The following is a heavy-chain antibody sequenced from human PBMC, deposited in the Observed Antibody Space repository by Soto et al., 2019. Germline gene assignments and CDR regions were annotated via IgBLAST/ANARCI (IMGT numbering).Heavy chain of an antibody. J-gene: IGHJ4*02. V-gene: IGHV3-21*06. CDR1: WFTFTRYS. Sequence: GGSLRLSCAASWFTFTRYSMNWVRQAPGKGLEWVSSISSTTNYIYYGDSMKGRFTISRDNAKNSLYLEMNRLRAEDTAVYYCARESEDLTSNFDYWGQGTLVTVSS. CDR2: ISSTTNYI. CDR3: ARESEDLTSNFDY.